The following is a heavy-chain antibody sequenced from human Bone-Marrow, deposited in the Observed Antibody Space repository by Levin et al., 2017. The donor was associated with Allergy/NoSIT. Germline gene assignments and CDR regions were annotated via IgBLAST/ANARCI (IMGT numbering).Heavy chain of an antibody. CDR2: IYYSGST. J-gene: IGHJ4*02. Sequence: SETLSLTCTVSGGSISSGDYYWSWIRQPPGTGLEWIGYIYYSGSTYYNPSLKSRVTISVDTSKNQFSLKLSSVTAADTAVYYWARGAGYGSGITMNFDYWGQGTLVTVSS. CDR3: ARGAGYGSGITMNFDY. D-gene: IGHD3-10*01. V-gene: IGHV4-30-4*01. CDR1: GGSISSGDYY.